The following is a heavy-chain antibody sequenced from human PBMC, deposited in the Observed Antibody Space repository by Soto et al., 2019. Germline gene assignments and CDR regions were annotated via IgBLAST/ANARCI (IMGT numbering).Heavy chain of an antibody. CDR1: GFFISSGNY. V-gene: IGHV4-38-2*01. D-gene: IGHD2-15*01. J-gene: IGHJ3*01. CDR2: IFHGGNT. CDR3: ARARWYDAFDV. Sequence: SETLSLTCAVSGFFISSGNYWGWIRKPPGKGLEWIWSIFHGGNTYYNPSLKSRVTISVDMSKNQFSVKLNSVTAADTAVYYCARARWYDAFDVWGQGTVVTVSS.